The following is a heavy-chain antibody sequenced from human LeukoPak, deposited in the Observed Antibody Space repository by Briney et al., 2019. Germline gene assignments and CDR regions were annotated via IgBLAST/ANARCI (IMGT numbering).Heavy chain of an antibody. CDR3: ASTYQPLPTYYYYYYMDV. D-gene: IGHD2-2*01. CDR2: IKEDGSEK. V-gene: IGHV3-7*01. Sequence: PGGSLRLSCVGSGFTFSPYLMSWVRQAPGKGLEWVANIKEDGSEKYYVDSARGRFTISRDNAKNSLYLQMNSLRAEDTAVYYCASTYQPLPTYYYYYYMDVWGKGTTVTVSS. CDR1: GFTFSPYL. J-gene: IGHJ6*03.